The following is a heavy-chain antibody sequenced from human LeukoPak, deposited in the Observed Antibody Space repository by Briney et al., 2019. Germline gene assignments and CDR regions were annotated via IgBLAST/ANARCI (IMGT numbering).Heavy chain of an antibody. D-gene: IGHD5/OR15-5a*01. Sequence: GASVKVPCTASGYTFTGYYMHWVRQAPGQGLEWMGRINPNSGGTNYAQKFQGRVTMTRDTSISTAYMELRRLRSDDTAVYYCARGSRLRIDYWGQGTLVTVSS. J-gene: IGHJ4*02. CDR1: GYTFTGYY. V-gene: IGHV1-2*06. CDR2: INPNSGGT. CDR3: ARGSRLRIDY.